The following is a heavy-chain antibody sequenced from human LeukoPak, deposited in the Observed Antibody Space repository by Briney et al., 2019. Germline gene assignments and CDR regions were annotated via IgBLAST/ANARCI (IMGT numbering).Heavy chain of an antibody. D-gene: IGHD3-22*01. V-gene: IGHV3-15*01. CDR1: GFTFSNAW. Sequence: GGSLRLSCAASGFTFSNAWMSWVRQAPGKGLEWVGRIKSKTDGGTTDYAAPVKGRFTISRDDSKNTLYLQMNSLKTEDTAVYYCTTDAAGDYDSSGPYYFDYWGQGTLVTVSS. CDR2: IKSKTDGGTT. CDR3: TTDAAGDYDSSGPYYFDY. J-gene: IGHJ4*02.